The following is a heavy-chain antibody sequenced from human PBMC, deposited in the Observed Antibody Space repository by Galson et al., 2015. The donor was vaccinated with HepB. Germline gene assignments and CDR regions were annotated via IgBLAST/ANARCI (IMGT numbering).Heavy chain of an antibody. CDR3: ARGPYVILARGFDY. CDR1: GGSFSGYY. D-gene: IGHD2-8*01. Sequence: ETLSLTCAVYGGSFSGYYWSWIRQPPGKGLEWIGGINHTGSTNYNPSLKSRVTISVDTSKNQFSLKLSSVTAADTAVYYCARGPYVILARGFDYWGLGTLVTVSS. CDR2: INHTGST. J-gene: IGHJ4*02. V-gene: IGHV4-34*01.